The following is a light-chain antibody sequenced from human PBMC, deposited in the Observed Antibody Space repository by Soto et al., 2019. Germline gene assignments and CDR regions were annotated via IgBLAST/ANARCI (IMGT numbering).Light chain of an antibody. V-gene: IGKV3-20*01. CDR1: QSVSNNY. J-gene: IGKJ1*01. Sequence: EIVLTQSPGTLSLSLGKRASLSCRASQSVSNNYLAWYQPKPRQAPRLLIYGASNRATGIPDRLSGSGSGTDFTLTIRRLEPEDSAVYYCQQYGSSGTFGQGTKVDIK. CDR2: GAS. CDR3: QQYGSSGT.